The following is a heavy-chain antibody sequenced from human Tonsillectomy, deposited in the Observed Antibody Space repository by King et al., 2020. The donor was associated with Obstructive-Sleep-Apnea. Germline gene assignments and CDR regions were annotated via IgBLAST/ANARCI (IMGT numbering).Heavy chain of an antibody. Sequence: VQLVESGGGVVQPGRSLRLSCAASGFIFSDYGMHWVRQAPGKGLEWVALIRYDGSHKYYADSVKGRFTISRDNSKNTLYLQMNSLRGEDTAVYYCAKEPRRSSPFFDYYYGMDVWGQGTTVIVSS. V-gene: IGHV3-30*02. CDR1: GFIFSDYG. CDR3: AKEPRRSSPFFDYYYGMDV. J-gene: IGHJ6*02. D-gene: IGHD6-6*01. CDR2: IRYDGSHK.